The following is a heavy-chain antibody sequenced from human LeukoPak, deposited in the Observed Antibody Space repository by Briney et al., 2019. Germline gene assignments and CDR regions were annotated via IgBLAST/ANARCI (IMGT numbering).Heavy chain of an antibody. J-gene: IGHJ6*04. CDR2: INPTSGYT. CDR3: AKNAYGTQTPSYG. CDR1: GSTVSNYH. Sequence: AGGSQSHFYAPSGSTVSNYHVIYIRQAPGKGLEWLSYINPTSGYTPYADSVRGRFTISRDHAKNSLYLQMNSLRAEDPAVYSWAKNAYGTQTPSYGWGKEPTVTVSS. D-gene: IGHD3-16*01. V-gene: IGHV3-11*03.